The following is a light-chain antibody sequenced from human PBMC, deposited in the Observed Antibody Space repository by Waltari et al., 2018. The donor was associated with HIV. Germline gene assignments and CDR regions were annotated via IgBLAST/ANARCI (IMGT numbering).Light chain of an antibody. J-gene: IGKJ1*01. CDR2: AAS. Sequence: DIQMTQSPSSVSASVGDRVTMACRASQAISGWLAWYQQKPGKAPKLLIYAASRLKSGVPSRFSGSGSGTDFTLTIRSLQPEDFATYFCQQADSFPRTFGQGTKVEIK. CDR1: QAISGW. CDR3: QQADSFPRT. V-gene: IGKV1-12*01.